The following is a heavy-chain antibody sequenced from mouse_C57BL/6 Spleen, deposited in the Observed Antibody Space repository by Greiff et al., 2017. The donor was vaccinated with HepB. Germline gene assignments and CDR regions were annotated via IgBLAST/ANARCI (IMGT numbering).Heavy chain of an antibody. V-gene: IGHV1-54*01. CDR3: ARDGNYYFDY. CDR2: INPGSGGT. J-gene: IGHJ2*01. CDR1: GYAFTNYL. D-gene: IGHD2-1*01. Sequence: QVQLKESGAELVRPGTSVKVSCKASGYAFTNYLIEWVKQRPGQGLEWIGVINPGSGGTNYNEKFKGKATLTADKSSSTAYMQLSSLTSEDSAVYFCARDGNYYFDYWGQGTTLTVSS.